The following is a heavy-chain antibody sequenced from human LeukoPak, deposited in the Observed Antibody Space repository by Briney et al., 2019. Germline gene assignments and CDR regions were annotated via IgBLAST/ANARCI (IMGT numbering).Heavy chain of an antibody. V-gene: IGHV4-39*01. CDR1: GGSISSSSYY. D-gene: IGHD2-8*01. Sequence: SETLSLTCTVSGGSISSSSYYWGWIRQPPGKGLEWIGRIYYSGSTYYNPSLKSRVTISVDTSKNQFSLKLSSVTAADTAVYYCARHAPGTRYYYGMDVWGQGTTVTVSS. CDR3: ARHAPGTRYYYGMDV. J-gene: IGHJ6*02. CDR2: IYYSGST.